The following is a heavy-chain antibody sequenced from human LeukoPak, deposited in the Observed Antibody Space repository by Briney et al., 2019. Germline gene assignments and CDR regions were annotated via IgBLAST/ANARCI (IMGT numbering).Heavy chain of an antibody. D-gene: IGHD6-6*01. V-gene: IGHV3-48*03. J-gene: IGHJ3*02. CDR2: ISSFGSTI. CDR3: AKGIAARPLGAFDT. Sequence: GGSLRLSCAASGFTFSSYEMNWVRQAPGKGLEWVSYISSFGSTIYYADSVKGRFTISRDNAKNSLYLQMNSLRAEDMALYYCAKGIAARPLGAFDTWGQGTMVTVSS. CDR1: GFTFSSYE.